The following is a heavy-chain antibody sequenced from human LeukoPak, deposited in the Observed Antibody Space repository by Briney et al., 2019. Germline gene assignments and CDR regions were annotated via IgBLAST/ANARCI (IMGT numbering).Heavy chain of an antibody. D-gene: IGHD6-13*01. CDR3: ARDLVHTSSWQLGHNWFDP. J-gene: IGHJ5*02. V-gene: IGHV1-2*02. CDR2: INPNSGGT. Sequence: ASVKVSCKASGYTFTGYYMHWVRQAPGQGLEWMGWINPNSGGTNYAQKFQGRVTMTRDTSISTAYMELSRLRSDDTAVYYCARDLVHTSSWQLGHNWFDPWGQGTLVPVSS. CDR1: GYTFTGYY.